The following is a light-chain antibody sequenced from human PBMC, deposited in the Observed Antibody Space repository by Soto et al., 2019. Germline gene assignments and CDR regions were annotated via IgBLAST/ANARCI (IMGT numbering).Light chain of an antibody. CDR1: SSDVGGYNY. Sequence: QSAPTQPRSVSGSPGQSVTISCTGTSSDVGGYNYVSWYQQHPGKAPKLMIYDVTKRPSGVPDRFSGSKSGNTASLTISGLQAEDEADYYCCSYAGSYTFYVFGTGTKLTVL. CDR3: CSYAGSYTFYV. J-gene: IGLJ1*01. V-gene: IGLV2-11*01. CDR2: DVT.